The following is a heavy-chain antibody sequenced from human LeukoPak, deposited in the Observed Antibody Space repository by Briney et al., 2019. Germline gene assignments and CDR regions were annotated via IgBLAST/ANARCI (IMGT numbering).Heavy chain of an antibody. CDR3: ARAPVLRFLEWLHDNWFDP. CDR1: GYTFTSYD. D-gene: IGHD3-3*01. V-gene: IGHV1-8*01. CDR2: MNPNSGNT. Sequence: GAPVKVSCKASGYTFTSYDINWVRQATGQGLEWMGWMNPNSGNTGYAQKFQGRVTMTRNTSISTAYMELSSLRSEDTAVYYCARAPVLRFLEWLHDNWFDPWGQGTLVTVSS. J-gene: IGHJ5*02.